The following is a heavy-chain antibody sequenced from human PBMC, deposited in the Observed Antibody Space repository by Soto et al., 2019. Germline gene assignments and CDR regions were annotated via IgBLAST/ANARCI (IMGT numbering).Heavy chain of an antibody. J-gene: IGHJ4*02. CDR3: ARDLDDFWRTEACFDY. Sequence: EVQLVESGGGLVKPGGSLRLSCAASGFTFSSYSMNWVRQAPGKGLEWVSSISSSSSYIYYADSVKGRFTISRDNAKNSLYLQMNSLRAEDTAVYYCARDLDDFWRTEACFDYWGQGTLVTVSS. D-gene: IGHD3-3*01. CDR2: ISSSSSYI. V-gene: IGHV3-21*01. CDR1: GFTFSSYS.